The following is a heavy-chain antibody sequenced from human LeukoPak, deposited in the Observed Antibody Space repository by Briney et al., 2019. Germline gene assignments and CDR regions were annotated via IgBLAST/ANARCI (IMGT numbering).Heavy chain of an antibody. CDR2: LIENGATT. CDR1: GFTFSSHA. Sequence: GGSLRLSCAASGFTFSSHAMSWVRRAPGKGLEWVSGLIENGATTYYADSVKGRFTISRDNSRNTMYLQMNSLRVEDTAVYYCAKDSWARNGIYDPFDIWGQGTMVTVSS. CDR3: AKDSWARNGIYDPFDI. J-gene: IGHJ3*02. D-gene: IGHD2-8*01. V-gene: IGHV3-23*01.